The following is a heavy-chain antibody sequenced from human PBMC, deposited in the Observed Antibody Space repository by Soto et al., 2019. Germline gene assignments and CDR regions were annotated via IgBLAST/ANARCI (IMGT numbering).Heavy chain of an antibody. CDR3: ARDRRYDKDY. Sequence: GSLRLSCAASGFTFSSYSMNWVRLAPGKGLEWLSCISSRSSTIYYAESVKGRFTISRDNAKNSLYLQMNSLRSDDTAVYYCARDRRYDKDYWGQGTLVTVSS. V-gene: IGHV3-48*01. CDR2: ISSRSSTI. J-gene: IGHJ4*02. CDR1: GFTFSSYS. D-gene: IGHD3-22*01.